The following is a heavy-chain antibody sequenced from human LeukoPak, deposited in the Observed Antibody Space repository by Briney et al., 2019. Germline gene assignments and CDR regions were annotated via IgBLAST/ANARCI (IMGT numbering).Heavy chain of an antibody. CDR1: GFTVSSNY. V-gene: IGHV3-7*01. CDR3: AREGSSWYRREIDY. Sequence: GGSLRLSCAASGFTVSSNYMSWVRQAPGKGLEWVANIKQDGSEKYYVDSVKGRFTISRDNAKNSLYLQMNSLRAEDTAVYYCAREGSSWYRREIDYWGQGTLVTVSS. J-gene: IGHJ4*02. CDR2: IKQDGSEK. D-gene: IGHD6-13*01.